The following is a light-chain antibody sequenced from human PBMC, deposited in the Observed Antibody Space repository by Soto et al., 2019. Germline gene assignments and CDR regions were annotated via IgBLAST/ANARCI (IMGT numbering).Light chain of an antibody. V-gene: IGKV3-20*01. J-gene: IGKJ1*01. CDR1: QSLSNTF. CDR3: HQYAYSPRT. CDR2: GVF. Sequence: EIVLTQSPGTLSLSPGERATLSCRASQSLSNTFLSWYQQKPGQAPRLLIYGVFSRATGIPDRFSGSGSGTDFTLTISRLEPEDSAVYFCHQYAYSPRTFGQGTKVDNK.